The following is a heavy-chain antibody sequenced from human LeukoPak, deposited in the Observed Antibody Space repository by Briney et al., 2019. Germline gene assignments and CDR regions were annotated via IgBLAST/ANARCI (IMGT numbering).Heavy chain of an antibody. J-gene: IGHJ4*02. Sequence: PGGSLRLSCAASGFTFSSYWMHWVRQAPGKGLVWVSRINTDGSSTTYADSVKGRFTISRDNAKNSLYLQMDSLRDEDTAVYYCVREAAAAAGNKFDYWGQGTLVTVSS. CDR2: INTDGSST. V-gene: IGHV3-74*01. CDR1: GFTFSSYW. D-gene: IGHD6-13*01. CDR3: VREAAAAAGNKFDY.